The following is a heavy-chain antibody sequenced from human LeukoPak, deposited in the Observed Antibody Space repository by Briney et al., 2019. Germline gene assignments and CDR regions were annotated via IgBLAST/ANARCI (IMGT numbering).Heavy chain of an antibody. V-gene: IGHV5-51*01. J-gene: IGHJ4*02. CDR3: ARSNYYGSGSPFHPGY. CDR2: IYPGDSDT. CDR1: GYSFSSYW. D-gene: IGHD3-10*01. Sequence: GESLKISCKSSGYSFSSYWIGWVRQMPGKGLEWMGIIYPGDSDTRYSPSFQGQVTISADKSISTAYLQWSSLKASDTAIYYCARSNYYGSGSPFHPGYWGQGTLVTVSS.